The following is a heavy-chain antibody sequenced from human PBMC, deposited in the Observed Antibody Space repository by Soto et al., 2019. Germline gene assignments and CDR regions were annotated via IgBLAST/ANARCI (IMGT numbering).Heavy chain of an antibody. D-gene: IGHD3-3*01. Sequence: ASETLSLTCTVSGGSISSGGYYWSWIRQHPGKGLEWIGYIYYSGSTYYNPSLKSRVTISVDTSKNQFALKLSSVTAADTAVYYCARDSGYDFWSGYYPFYYGMDVWGQGTTVTVSS. CDR2: IYYSGST. CDR1: GGSISSGGYY. J-gene: IGHJ6*02. V-gene: IGHV4-31*03. CDR3: ARDSGYDFWSGYYPFYYGMDV.